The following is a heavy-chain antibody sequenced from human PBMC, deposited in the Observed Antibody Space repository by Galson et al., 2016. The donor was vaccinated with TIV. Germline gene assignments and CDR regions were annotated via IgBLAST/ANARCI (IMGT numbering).Heavy chain of an antibody. CDR3: ARDYGEWELNWYLDL. J-gene: IGHJ2*01. CDR1: GGSISGYY. CDR2: IFPSAST. D-gene: IGHD1-26*01. Sequence: QLQLQESGSGLVKPSQTLSLTCTVSGGSISGYYWSWIRQPAGTGLGWIARIFPSASTNYTPSLKSRVTMSVDTSKNQFSLKLTSVTAADTAVYYCARDYGEWELNWYLDLWGRGTLVTVSS. V-gene: IGHV4-4*07.